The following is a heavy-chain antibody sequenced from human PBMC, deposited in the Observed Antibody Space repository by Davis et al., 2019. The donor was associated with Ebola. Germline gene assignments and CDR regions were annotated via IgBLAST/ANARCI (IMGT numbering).Heavy chain of an antibody. J-gene: IGHJ4*02. Sequence: GESLKISCAASGFTFSGSAMHWVRQASGKGLEWVGRIRSKANSYATAYAASVKGRFTISRDDSKNTAYLQMNSLRAEDTAVYYCARNRLGWKWELGYWGQGTLVTVSS. CDR3: ARNRLGWKWELGY. V-gene: IGHV3-73*01. CDR2: IRSKANSYAT. CDR1: GFTFSGSA. D-gene: IGHD1-26*01.